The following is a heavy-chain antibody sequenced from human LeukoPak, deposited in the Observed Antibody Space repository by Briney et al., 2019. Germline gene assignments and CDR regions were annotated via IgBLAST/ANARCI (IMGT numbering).Heavy chain of an antibody. CDR3: AREYCSSTSCLYDY. CDR1: GFTFSSYS. CDR2: ISSSSTI. D-gene: IGHD2-2*01. J-gene: IGHJ4*02. Sequence: GGSLRLSCAASGFTFSSYSMNWVRQAPGKGLEWVSYISSSSTIYYADSVKGRFTISRDKAKNSLYPQMNSLRAEDTAVYYCAREYCSSTSCLYDYWGQGTLVTVSS. V-gene: IGHV3-48*01.